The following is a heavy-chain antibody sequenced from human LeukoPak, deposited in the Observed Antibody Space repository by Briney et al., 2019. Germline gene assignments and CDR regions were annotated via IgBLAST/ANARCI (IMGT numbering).Heavy chain of an antibody. CDR2: INPNSGGT. J-gene: IGHJ4*02. Sequence: ASVKVSCKASGYTFTGYYMHWVRQAPGQGLEWMGWINPNSGGTNYAQKLQGRVTMTRDTSISTAYMELRSLRSDDTAVYYCARDHGDDYVWWSYQHYWGQGTLVTVSS. D-gene: IGHD3-16*02. V-gene: IGHV1-2*02. CDR1: GYTFTGYY. CDR3: ARDHGDDYVWWSYQHY.